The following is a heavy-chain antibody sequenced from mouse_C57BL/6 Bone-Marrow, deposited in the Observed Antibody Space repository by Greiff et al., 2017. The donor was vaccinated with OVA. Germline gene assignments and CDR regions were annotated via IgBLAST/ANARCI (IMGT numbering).Heavy chain of an antibody. CDR1: GYTFTSYW. Sequence: VQLQQPGAELVKPGASVQLSCKASGYTFTSYWMQWVKQRPGQGLEWIGEIDPSDSYTNYNQKFKGKATLTVDTSSSTAYMQLSSLTSEDSAVYDCASTIGPYEYEFAYWGQGTLVTVSA. D-gene: IGHD2-4*01. CDR3: ASTIGPYEYEFAY. CDR2: IDPSDSYT. J-gene: IGHJ3*01. V-gene: IGHV1-50*01.